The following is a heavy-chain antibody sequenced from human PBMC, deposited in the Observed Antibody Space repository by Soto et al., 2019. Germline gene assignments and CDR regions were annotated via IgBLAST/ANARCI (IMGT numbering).Heavy chain of an antibody. CDR3: ARSLPGTYGSFDL. V-gene: IGHV3-74*01. D-gene: IGHD1-7*01. CDR2: ISGDGSST. J-gene: IGHJ3*01. CDR1: EFTFRNYW. Sequence: EVQLVDSGGGLVQPGGSLRLSCAASEFTFRNYWMHWVRQSPGKGLVWVSRISGDGSSTNYADSVKGRFTISRDNAKNTVYLQIDSLRAEDTAVYYCARSLPGTYGSFDLWGQGTMVTVDS.